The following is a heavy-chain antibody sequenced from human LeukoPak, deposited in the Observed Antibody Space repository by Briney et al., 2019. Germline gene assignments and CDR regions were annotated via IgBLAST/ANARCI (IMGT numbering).Heavy chain of an antibody. J-gene: IGHJ6*02. CDR3: ARVPPRYYGSGRSQGYYYYYYGMDV. D-gene: IGHD3-10*01. V-gene: IGHV1-18*01. CDR1: GYTFTSYG. Sequence: GASVKVSCKASGYTFTSYGISWVRQAPGQGLEWMGRISAYNGNTNYAQKLQGRVTMTTDTSTSTAYMELSSLRSEDTAVYYCARVPPRYYGSGRSQGYYYYYYGMDVWGQGTTVTVSS. CDR2: ISAYNGNT.